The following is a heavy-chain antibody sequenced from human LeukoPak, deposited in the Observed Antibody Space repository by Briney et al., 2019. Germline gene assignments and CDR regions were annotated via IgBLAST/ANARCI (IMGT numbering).Heavy chain of an antibody. CDR1: GFTVSSNY. D-gene: IGHD6-19*01. CDR3: ARDSSGWYRNYYGMDV. CDR2: IYSGGST. V-gene: IGHV3-53*04. J-gene: IGHJ6*02. Sequence: GGSLRLSCAASGFTVSSNYMSWVRQAPGKGLEWVSVIYSGGSTYYADSVKGRFTISRHNSKNTLYLQMNSLRAEDTAVYYCARDSSGWYRNYYGMDVWGQGTTVTVSS.